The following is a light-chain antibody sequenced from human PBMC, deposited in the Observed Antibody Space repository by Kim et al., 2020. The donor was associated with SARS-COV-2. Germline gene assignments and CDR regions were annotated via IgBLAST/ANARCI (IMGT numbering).Light chain of an antibody. J-gene: IGLJ3*02. V-gene: IGLV8-61*01. CDR2: STN. CDR1: SGSVPISHY. Sequence: TVTLTGGLSSGSVPISHYPTWYQPAPGQPPRTLFYSTNIRSSGVPDRFSGSIVAGKAALTIAGAQADDECDYHCVLYVGPGINWVFGGGTQLTVL. CDR3: VLYVGPGINWV.